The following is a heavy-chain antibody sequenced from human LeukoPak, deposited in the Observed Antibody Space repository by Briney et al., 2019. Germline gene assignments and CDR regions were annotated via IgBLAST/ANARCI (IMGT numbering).Heavy chain of an antibody. J-gene: IGHJ4*02. Sequence: GGSLRLSCAGSGFSFSSYAMSWVRQAPEKGLEWVATISGSGGGTYYADSVKGRFTISRDDSKNTLYLQMNSLRAEDTAVYYCAKDLGRYRDNYFDYWGQGTLVTVSS. D-gene: IGHD1-26*01. CDR2: ISGSGGGT. CDR1: GFSFSSYA. V-gene: IGHV3-23*01. CDR3: AKDLGRYRDNYFDY.